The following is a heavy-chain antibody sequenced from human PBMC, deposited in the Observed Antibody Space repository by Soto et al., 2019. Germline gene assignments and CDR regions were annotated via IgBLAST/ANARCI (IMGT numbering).Heavy chain of an antibody. CDR3: ASDRGYGHASVPYS. CDR2: ISYDGGLQ. J-gene: IGHJ4*02. D-gene: IGHD5-18*01. V-gene: IGHV3-30*03. CDR1: GFTSSSYG. Sequence: QAQLVESGGGVVQPGRSLRLSCAASGFTSSSYGMHWVRQAPGTGLEWVAVISYDGGLQHYADSVKGRFTISRDNSKNVGLLQMNSLRAEETAVYYCASDRGYGHASVPYSWGQGTLVSVSS.